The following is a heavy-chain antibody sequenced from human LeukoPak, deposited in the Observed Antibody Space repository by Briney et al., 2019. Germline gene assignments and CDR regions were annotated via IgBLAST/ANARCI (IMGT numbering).Heavy chain of an antibody. CDR1: GYTFTSYD. CDR3: AKGEGDSYYYGMDV. D-gene: IGHD1-26*01. J-gene: IGHJ6*02. CDR2: MNPNSGNT. Sequence: ASVKVSCKASGYTFTSYDINWVRQATGQGLEWMGWMNPNSGNTGYAQKFQGRVTMTRNTSISTAYMELSSLRSEDTAVYYCAKGEGDSYYYGMDVWGQGTTVTVSS. V-gene: IGHV1-8*01.